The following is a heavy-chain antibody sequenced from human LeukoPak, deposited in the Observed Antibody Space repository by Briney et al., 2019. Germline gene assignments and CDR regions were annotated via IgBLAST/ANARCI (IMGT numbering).Heavy chain of an antibody. J-gene: IGHJ6*02. Sequence: GGSLRLSCAASGFTFSDYYMSWIRQAPGKGLEWVSYISSSGSTIYYADSVKGRFTISRDNAKNSLYLQMNSLRAEDTAVYYCARARDDSSGYYHYYYYYGMDVWGQGTTVTVSS. CDR1: GFTFSDYY. V-gene: IGHV3-11*04. CDR2: ISSSGSTI. D-gene: IGHD3-22*01. CDR3: ARARDDSSGYYHYYYYYGMDV.